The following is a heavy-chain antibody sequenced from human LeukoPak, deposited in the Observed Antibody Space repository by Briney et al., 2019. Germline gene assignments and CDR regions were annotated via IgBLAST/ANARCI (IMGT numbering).Heavy chain of an antibody. V-gene: IGHV4-59*01. D-gene: IGHD1-26*01. CDR2: IYYSGST. CDR1: GGSISSYY. Sequence: SETLSLTCTVSGGSISSYYWSWIRQPPGKGLEWLGYIYYSGSTNYNRSLKSRVTISVDTSKNQFSLKLSSVTAADTAVYYCARASGSYSVVYWGQGTRVTVSS. CDR3: ARASGSYSVVY. J-gene: IGHJ4*02.